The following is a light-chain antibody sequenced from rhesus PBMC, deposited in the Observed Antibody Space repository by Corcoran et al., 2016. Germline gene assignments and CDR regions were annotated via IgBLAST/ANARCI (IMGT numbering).Light chain of an antibody. J-gene: IGKJ2*01. Sequence: DIVMTQTPLSLPVTPGESASISCRYSQSLLHSNGYTYLFWYLQKPGQSPQLLIYLGSNRAFGVPDRFSGSGSGTDFTMKINRVEAENIGVYYCLQYINLPYSFGQGTKVDIK. V-gene: IGKV2-91*01. CDR2: LGS. CDR3: LQYINLPYS. CDR1: QSLLHSNGYTY.